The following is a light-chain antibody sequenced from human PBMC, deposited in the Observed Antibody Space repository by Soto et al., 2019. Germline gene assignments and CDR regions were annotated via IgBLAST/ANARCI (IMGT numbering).Light chain of an antibody. CDR2: GAY. CDR3: LQDYGYPWT. J-gene: IGKJ1*01. V-gene: IGKV1-6*01. CDR1: QDVRNY. Sequence: AIQMTQSPSSLSASVGDRVTITCRASQDVRNYVGWYQQTQGKAPKLLIYGAYSLQSGVPSRFSGSGSGADFTLTISSLQPEDFATYFCLQDYGYPWTFGQGTRVEV.